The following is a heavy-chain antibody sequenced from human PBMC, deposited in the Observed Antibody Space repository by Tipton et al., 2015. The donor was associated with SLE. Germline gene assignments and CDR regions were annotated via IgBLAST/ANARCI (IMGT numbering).Heavy chain of an antibody. J-gene: IGHJ5*02. V-gene: IGHV4-38-2*02. CDR1: GVSIRSHY. CDR2: IYGSGNS. CDR3: ARAHIVVVPTATKGWFDP. Sequence: TLSLTCSVSGVSIRSHYWAWIRQSPGKGLEWIGSIYGSGNSYYTPSLRSRVTISVDTSKNQISLELSSVTAADTAVYFCARAHIVVVPTATKGWFDPWGQGTLVTVSS. D-gene: IGHD2-2*01.